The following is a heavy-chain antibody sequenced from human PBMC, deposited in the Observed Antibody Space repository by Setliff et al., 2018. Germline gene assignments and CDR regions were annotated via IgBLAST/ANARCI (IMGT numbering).Heavy chain of an antibody. J-gene: IGHJ5*02. CDR2: INYSGST. Sequence: SETLSLTCSVLGDSLSSGTQYWAWIRQPPGKGLEWIGNINYSGSTYYNPSLKSRVTMSVDASKNQFSLKLSSVTAADTAVYYCARGYCNSVGCFFAGWFDPWGQGTLVTVS. D-gene: IGHD2-2*01. CDR1: GDSLSSGTQY. V-gene: IGHV4-39*01. CDR3: ARGYCNSVGCFFAGWFDP.